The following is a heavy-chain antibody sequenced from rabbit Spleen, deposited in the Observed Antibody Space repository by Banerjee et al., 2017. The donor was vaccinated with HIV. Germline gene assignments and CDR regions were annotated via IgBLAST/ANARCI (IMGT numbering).Heavy chain of an antibody. J-gene: IGHJ2*01. CDR1: GFTLSSYYM. D-gene: IGHD1-1*01. CDR2: IDTGDGDT. V-gene: IGHV1S45*01. CDR3: ARNYVSAFDP. Sequence: QERLVESGGGLVQPGGSLKLSCKASGFTLSSYYMNWVRQAPGKGLEWITCIDTGDGDTYYANWAKGRFTISKTSSTTVTLQMTSLTAADTATYFCARNYVSAFDPWGQGTLVTVS.